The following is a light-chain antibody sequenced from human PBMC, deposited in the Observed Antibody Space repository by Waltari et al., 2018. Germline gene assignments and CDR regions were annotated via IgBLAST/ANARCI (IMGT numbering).Light chain of an antibody. CDR1: HSVNRY. V-gene: IGKV3-11*01. Sequence: PGGSDTLSSSASHSVNRYLAWYQHKPGQSPRLLIYDASNRATGIPARFSGSGYGTDFTLTISSLEPEDVAVYYCQQRANWPPVTFGQGTRLEIK. J-gene: IGKJ5*01. CDR3: QQRANWPPVT. CDR2: DAS.